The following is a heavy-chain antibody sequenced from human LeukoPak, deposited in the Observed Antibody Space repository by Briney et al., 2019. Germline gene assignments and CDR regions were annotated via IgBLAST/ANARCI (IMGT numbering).Heavy chain of an antibody. Sequence: GESLKISCKGSGYSFTSYWISWVRQMPGKGLEWMGRIESSDSYILYSPSLQRNDTIPADKSISTAYLNWSSLHAANTAMYYWARQYTCGIGGFNWFDPWGQGTLVTVSS. CDR2: IESSDSYI. J-gene: IGHJ5*02. V-gene: IGHV5-10-1*01. CDR3: ARQYTCGIGGFNWFDP. D-gene: IGHD5-18*01. CDR1: GYSFTSYW.